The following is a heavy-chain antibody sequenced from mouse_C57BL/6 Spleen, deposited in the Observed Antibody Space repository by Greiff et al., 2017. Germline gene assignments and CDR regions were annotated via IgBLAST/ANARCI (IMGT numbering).Heavy chain of an antibody. Sequence: EVQRVESGGGLVKPGGSLKLSCAASGFTFSSYAMSWVRQTPEKRLEWVATISDGGSYTYYPDNVKGRFTISRDNAKNNLYLQMSHLKSEDTAMYYCARDEGGLRQGGYYAMDYWGQGTSVTVSS. D-gene: IGHD2-4*01. CDR2: ISDGGSYT. V-gene: IGHV5-4*01. J-gene: IGHJ4*01. CDR3: ARDEGGLRQGGYYAMDY. CDR1: GFTFSSYA.